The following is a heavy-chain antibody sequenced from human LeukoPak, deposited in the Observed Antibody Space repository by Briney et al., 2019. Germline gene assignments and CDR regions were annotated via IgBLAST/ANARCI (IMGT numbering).Heavy chain of an antibody. CDR2: ISSEGDNK. CDR1: GFTFSSYA. CDR3: ARGPQIYYDSSGYRY. Sequence: PGGSLRLSCAASGFTFSSYAMNWVRQTPGKGLEWVALISSEGDNKYYADSVKGRFTISRDNAKNSLYLQMNSLRAEDTAVYYCARGPQIYYDSSGYRYWGQGTLVTVSS. V-gene: IGHV3-30-3*01. D-gene: IGHD3-22*01. J-gene: IGHJ4*02.